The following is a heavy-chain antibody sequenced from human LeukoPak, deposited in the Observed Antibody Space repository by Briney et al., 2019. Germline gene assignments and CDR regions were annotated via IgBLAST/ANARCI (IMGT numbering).Heavy chain of an antibody. J-gene: IGHJ6*02. D-gene: IGHD2-21*02. CDR3: AREDAVVVVTAMTYYYGMDV. V-gene: IGHV3-7*01. CDR2: IKEDGSEK. CDR1: GFNFNRYW. Sequence: GGSLRLSCAASGFNFNRYWMSWVRQAPGQGLEWVANIKEDGSEKIYVDSVKGRFTISRDNSKNTLYLQMNSLRAEDTAVYYCAREDAVVVVTAMTYYYGMDVWGQGTTVTVSS.